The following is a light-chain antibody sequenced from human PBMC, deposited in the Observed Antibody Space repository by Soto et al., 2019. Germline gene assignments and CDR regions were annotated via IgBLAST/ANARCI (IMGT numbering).Light chain of an antibody. V-gene: IGKV1-27*01. CDR3: QKYNSAPPCT. Sequence: DIQMTHSPSSLSASVGDRVTITCRASQGISNYLAWYQQKPGKVPKLLIYAASTLQSGVPSRFSGSGSGTDFTLTISSLQPEDVATYYCQKYNSAPPCTFGPGTKVVIK. J-gene: IGKJ3*01. CDR2: AAS. CDR1: QGISNY.